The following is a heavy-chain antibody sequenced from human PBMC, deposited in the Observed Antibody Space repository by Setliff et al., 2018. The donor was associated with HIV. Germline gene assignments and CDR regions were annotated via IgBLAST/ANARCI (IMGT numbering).Heavy chain of an antibody. V-gene: IGHV3-53*01. Sequence: PGGSLRLSCAVSGFAVESTHMSWVRQVPGKGLEWLSVIYPVPNTHYADSVKGRFTIFRDRRKNTLFLQMNNVRVNDTAVYYCAIDVIGGWLRPMPDFWGPGTLVTVS. CDR2: IYPVPNT. CDR1: GFAVESTH. CDR3: AIDVIGGWLRPMPDF. J-gene: IGHJ4*02. D-gene: IGHD5-12*01.